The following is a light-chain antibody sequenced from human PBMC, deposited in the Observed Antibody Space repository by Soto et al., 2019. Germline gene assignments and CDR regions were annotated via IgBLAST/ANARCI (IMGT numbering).Light chain of an antibody. V-gene: IGKV3-15*01. CDR1: QSISSN. Sequence: EIVMTQSPATLSLSPGERATLSCRASQSISSNLAWYQQKPGQAPSLLIYDAFARDTGIPARFSGSGSGTEFTLTISSLQSEDFAVYYCQQYNNWPLTFGGGTKVEIK. J-gene: IGKJ4*01. CDR2: DAF. CDR3: QQYNNWPLT.